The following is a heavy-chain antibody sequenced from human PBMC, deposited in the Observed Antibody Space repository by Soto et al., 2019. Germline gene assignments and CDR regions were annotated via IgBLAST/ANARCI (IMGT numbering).Heavy chain of an antibody. CDR3: ARQIVVVPAAISYFDY. J-gene: IGHJ4*02. V-gene: IGHV4-39*01. CDR1: GGSITSGSYY. CDR2: IHHTGST. Sequence: PSDTLSLTCTVSGGSITSGSYYWGWIRQPPREGLEWIGTIHHTGSTYNNPSLKSRVTVSVDKFKNQFSLRLSSVTATDTAIYYCARQIVVVPAAISYFDYWGQGTLVTVSS. D-gene: IGHD2-2*01.